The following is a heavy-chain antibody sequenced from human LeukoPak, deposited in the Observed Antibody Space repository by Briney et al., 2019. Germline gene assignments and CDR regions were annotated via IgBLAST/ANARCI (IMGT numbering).Heavy chain of an antibody. V-gene: IGHV1-2*02. J-gene: IGHJ6*03. CDR3: AREGTKSSGSWSHLYYYMDV. D-gene: IGHD6-13*01. CDR2: INPNSGGT. CDR1: GYTFTGYY. Sequence: ASVKVSCKASGYTFTGYYMHWVRQAPGQGLEWMGWINPNSGGTNYAQKFQGRVTMTRDTSISTAYMELSRLRSDDTAVYYCAREGTKSSGSWSHLYYYMDVWGRGTTVTVSS.